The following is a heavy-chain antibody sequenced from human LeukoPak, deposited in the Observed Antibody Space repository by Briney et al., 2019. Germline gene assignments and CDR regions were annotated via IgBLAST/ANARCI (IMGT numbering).Heavy chain of an antibody. D-gene: IGHD3-9*01. J-gene: IGHJ4*02. V-gene: IGHV4-34*01. CDR3: ARGWGMYYDILTGYYPSTSHNDFDY. CDR2: INYRGHK. Sequence: SETLSLTCAVYGGSFSGLYWSWIRQPPGGGLEWMGEINYRGHKNYHPSLKSRVTISVDTSKNQFSLKLSSVTAADTAVYYCARGWGMYYDILTGYYPSTSHNDFDYWGQGTLVTVSS. CDR1: GGSFSGLY.